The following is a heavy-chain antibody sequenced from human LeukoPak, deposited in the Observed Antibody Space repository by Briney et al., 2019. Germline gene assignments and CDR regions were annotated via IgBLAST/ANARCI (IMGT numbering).Heavy chain of an antibody. J-gene: IGHJ4*02. V-gene: IGHV3-23*01. CDR2: ISASGGDT. Sequence: PGGSLRLSCSASRFTFSNYAMSWVRQAPGRGLEWVSAISASGGDTYYTDSVKGRFTVSRDNFKNTLYLQMNSLRAEDTAVYYCARGASRNYYDSSGYRLLFDYWGQGTLVTVSS. CDR1: RFTFSNYA. CDR3: ARGASRNYYDSSGYRLLFDY. D-gene: IGHD3-22*01.